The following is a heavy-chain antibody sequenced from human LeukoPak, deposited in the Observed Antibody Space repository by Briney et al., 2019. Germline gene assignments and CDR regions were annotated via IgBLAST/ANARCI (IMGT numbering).Heavy chain of an antibody. D-gene: IGHD3-22*01. Sequence: PGGSLRLSCAASGFTFSSYWMSWVRQAPGKGLEWVSAISGSGGSTYYADSVKGRFTISRDNSKDTLFLQMNSLRAEDTALYYCAKLPRSSGLPSSWGQGTLVTVSS. CDR1: GFTFSSYW. CDR3: AKLPRSSGLPSS. V-gene: IGHV3-23*01. CDR2: ISGSGGST. J-gene: IGHJ5*02.